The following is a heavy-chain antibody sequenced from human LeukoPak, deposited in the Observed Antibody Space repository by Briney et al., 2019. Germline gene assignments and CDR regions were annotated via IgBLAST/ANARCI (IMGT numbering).Heavy chain of an antibody. Sequence: GESLKISCKGSGYLFTRYWIALVRQMPGKGLGWMGIIYPADSDTRYRPSFQGQVTISADKSISTAFLRWTSLKASDTAIYYCARGRGTGSPIGPKYFDLWGRGTLVTVSS. CDR1: GYLFTRYW. CDR3: ARGRGTGSPIGPKYFDL. CDR2: IYPADSDT. D-gene: IGHD3-10*01. J-gene: IGHJ2*01. V-gene: IGHV5-51*01.